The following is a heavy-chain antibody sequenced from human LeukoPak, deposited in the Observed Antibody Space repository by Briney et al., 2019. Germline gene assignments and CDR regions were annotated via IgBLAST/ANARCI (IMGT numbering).Heavy chain of an antibody. Sequence: GRSLTLSCAASGFTFRNYAMSWVRQAPGKGLEWVSTINEGGGSTYYADSIKGRFTVSRDNSKNTLYLQMYSLRAEDTAVYFCAKDQPADGYNSIWGQGTLVTVSS. J-gene: IGHJ4*02. CDR2: INEGGGST. CDR3: AKDQPADGYNSI. D-gene: IGHD5-24*01. CDR1: GFTFRNYA. V-gene: IGHV3-23*01.